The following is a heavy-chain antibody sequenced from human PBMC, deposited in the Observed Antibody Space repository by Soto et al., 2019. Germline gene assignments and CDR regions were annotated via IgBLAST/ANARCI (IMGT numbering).Heavy chain of an antibody. J-gene: IGHJ4*02. CDR2: INPNSGGT. CDR3: AREWVPAASPIDY. D-gene: IGHD6-13*01. CDR1: GYTFTGYY. V-gene: IGHV1-2*02. Sequence: GASVKVSCKASGYTFTGYYMHWVRQAPGQGLEWMGWINPNSGGTNYAQKFQGGVTMTRDTSISTAYMELSRLRSDDTAVYYCAREWVPAASPIDYWGQGTLVTVSS.